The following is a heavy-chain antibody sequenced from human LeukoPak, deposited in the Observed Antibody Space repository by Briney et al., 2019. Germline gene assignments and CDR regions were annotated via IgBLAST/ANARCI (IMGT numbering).Heavy chain of an antibody. J-gene: IGHJ4*02. Sequence: SETLSLTCAVYGGSFSGYYWSWIRQPPGKGLEWIGEINHSGSTNYNPSLKSRVTIPVDTSKNQFSLKLSSVTAADTAVYYCAVMTTVTTGADYWGQGTLVTVSS. CDR3: AVMTTVTTGADY. V-gene: IGHV4-34*01. CDR2: INHSGST. CDR1: GGSFSGYY. D-gene: IGHD4-17*01.